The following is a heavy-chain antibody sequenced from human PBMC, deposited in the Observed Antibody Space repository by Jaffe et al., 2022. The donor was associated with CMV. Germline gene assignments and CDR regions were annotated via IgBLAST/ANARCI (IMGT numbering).Heavy chain of an antibody. CDR3: ARDRREWLRSQIYYMDV. CDR1: GYTFTSYG. J-gene: IGHJ6*03. Sequence: QVQLVQSGAEVKKPGASVKVSCKASGYTFTSYGISWVRQAPGQGLEWMGWISAYNGNTNYAQKLQGRVTMTTDTSTSTAYMELRSLRSDDTAVYYCARDRREWLRSQIYYMDVWGKGTTVTVSS. V-gene: IGHV1-18*04. D-gene: IGHD5-12*01. CDR2: ISAYNGNT.